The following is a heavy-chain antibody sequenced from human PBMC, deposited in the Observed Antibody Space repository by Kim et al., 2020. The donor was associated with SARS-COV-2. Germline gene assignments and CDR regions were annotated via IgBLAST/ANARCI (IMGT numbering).Heavy chain of an antibody. Sequence: ASVKVSCKASGYTFTSYDINWVRQATGQGLEWMGWMNPNSGNTGYAQKFQGRVTMTRNTSISTAYMELSSLRSEDTAVYYCARALERITIFGVVIENPNWFHPWGQGNLVTVSS. CDR3: ARALERITIFGVVIENPNWFHP. V-gene: IGHV1-8*01. CDR2: MNPNSGNT. CDR1: GYTFTSYD. J-gene: IGHJ5*02. D-gene: IGHD3-3*01.